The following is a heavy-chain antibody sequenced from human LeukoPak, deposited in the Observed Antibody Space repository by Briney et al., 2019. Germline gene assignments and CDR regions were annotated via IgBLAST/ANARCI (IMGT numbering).Heavy chain of an antibody. CDR2: IYYSGST. Sequence: SEALSLTCTVSGGSISSGDYYWSWIRQPPGKGLEWIGYIYYSGSTYYNPSLKSRVTISVDTSKNQFSLKLSSVTAADTAVYYCARSSSWYPFDYWGQGTLVTVSS. J-gene: IGHJ4*02. D-gene: IGHD6-13*01. V-gene: IGHV4-30-4*01. CDR3: ARSSSWYPFDY. CDR1: GGSISSGDYY.